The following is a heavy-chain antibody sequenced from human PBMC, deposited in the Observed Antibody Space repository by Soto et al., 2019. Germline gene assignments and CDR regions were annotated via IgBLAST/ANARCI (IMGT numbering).Heavy chain of an antibody. CDR1: GFTFSTSW. CDR2: INADGTTT. Sequence: EVRLVESGGGLVQPGGSLRLSCAASGFTFSTSWMHWVRQVPGQGLVWVSRINADGTTTQYADSVKGRFTISRDNAKSTLYLQMNSLRAEDTAVYYCACIPVVRGPTDYWGQGTLVAVS. V-gene: IGHV3-74*01. J-gene: IGHJ4*02. CDR3: ACIPVVRGPTDY. D-gene: IGHD3-10*01.